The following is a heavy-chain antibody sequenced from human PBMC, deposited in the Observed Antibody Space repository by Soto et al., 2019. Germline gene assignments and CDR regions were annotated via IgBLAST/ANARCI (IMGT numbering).Heavy chain of an antibody. Sequence: SETLXLTCAVDGGYSSGYYWSWISQPPGKGLEWIGEINHSGSTNYNPSLKSRVTISVDTSKNQFSLKLSSVTAADTAVYYCARRVVATSYGMDVWGQGTTVTVSS. CDR2: INHSGST. V-gene: IGHV4-34*01. CDR3: ARRVVATSYGMDV. J-gene: IGHJ6*02. D-gene: IGHD5-12*01. CDR1: GGYSSGYY.